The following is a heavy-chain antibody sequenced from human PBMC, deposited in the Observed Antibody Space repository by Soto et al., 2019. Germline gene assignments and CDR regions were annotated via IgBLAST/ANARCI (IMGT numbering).Heavy chain of an antibody. CDR1: GYTFTSYG. J-gene: IGHJ3*02. V-gene: IGHV1-18*01. CDR2: ISAYNGNT. Sequence: ASVKVSCKASGYTFTSYGISWVRQAPGQGLEWMGWISAYNGNTNYAQKLQGRVTMTTDTSTSTAYMELRSLRSDDTAVYYCARDLVYSGSSSSIASDAFDIWCQGTMVTVS. D-gene: IGHD6-6*01. CDR3: ARDLVYSGSSSSIASDAFDI.